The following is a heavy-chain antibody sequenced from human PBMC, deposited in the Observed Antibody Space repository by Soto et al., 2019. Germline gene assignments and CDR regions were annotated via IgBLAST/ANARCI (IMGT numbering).Heavy chain of an antibody. Sequence: SETLSLTCTVSGGSISSSSYYWGWIRQPPGKGLEWIGSIYYSGSTYYNPSLKSRVTISVDTSKNQFSLKLSSVTAADTAVYYCASLIAAARDYYYGMDVWGQGTTVTVSS. V-gene: IGHV4-39*01. CDR3: ASLIAAARDYYYGMDV. CDR2: IYYSGST. CDR1: GGSISSSSYY. J-gene: IGHJ6*02. D-gene: IGHD6-13*01.